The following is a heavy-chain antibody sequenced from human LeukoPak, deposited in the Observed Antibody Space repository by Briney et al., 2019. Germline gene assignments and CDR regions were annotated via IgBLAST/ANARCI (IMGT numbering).Heavy chain of an antibody. CDR3: ARTYYDILSGYYYFDY. CDR1: GYTFTSYD. D-gene: IGHD3-9*01. V-gene: IGHV1-8*01. J-gene: IGHJ4*02. Sequence: GASVKVSCKASGYTFTSYDINWVRQATGQGLEWMGCMNPNSGNTGYAHKVQGRVTMTRNTSISTAYMELSSLRSEDTAVYSCARTYYDILSGYYYFDYWGQGTLVTVSS. CDR2: MNPNSGNT.